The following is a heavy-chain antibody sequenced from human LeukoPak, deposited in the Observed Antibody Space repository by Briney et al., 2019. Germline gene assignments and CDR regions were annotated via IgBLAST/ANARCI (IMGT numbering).Heavy chain of an antibody. Sequence: PGGSLRLSCAASGFTFSSYNMNWVRQAPGKGLEWVSSISSSSSYIYYADSVKGRFTISRDNAKNSLYLQVNSLRAEDTAVYYCARDLGGSHNYWGQGTLVTVSS. V-gene: IGHV3-21*01. J-gene: IGHJ4*02. CDR3: ARDLGGSHNY. D-gene: IGHD1-26*01. CDR2: ISSSSSYI. CDR1: GFTFSSYN.